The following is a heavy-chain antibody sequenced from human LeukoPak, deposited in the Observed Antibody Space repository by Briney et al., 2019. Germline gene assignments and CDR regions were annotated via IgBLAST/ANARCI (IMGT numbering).Heavy chain of an antibody. CDR2: ISHDGSKK. J-gene: IGHJ4*02. D-gene: IGHD3-10*01. CDR1: GFAFSSYA. V-gene: IGHV3-30-3*01. CDR3: AKDWKFYYVSGSFFPDN. Sequence: GRSLRLSCAASGFAFSSYAVHWVRQAPGKGLECVAVISHDGSKKYYADFVKGRFTISRDNSKNALYLHMNSLIPEDTAVYFCAKDWKFYYVSGSFFPDNWGQGTLVTVSS.